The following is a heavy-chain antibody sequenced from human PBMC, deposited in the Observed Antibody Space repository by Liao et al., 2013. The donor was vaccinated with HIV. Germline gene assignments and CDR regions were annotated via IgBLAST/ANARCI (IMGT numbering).Heavy chain of an antibody. CDR2: IYYSGST. CDR3: ARALYFPRGTGFGFDI. D-gene: IGHD1-26*01. V-gene: IGHV4-59*08. CDR1: GGSISSYY. Sequence: QVQLQESGPGLVKPSETLSLTCTVSGGSISSYYWSWIRQPPGKGLECIGYIYYSGSTNFNPSLKSRVTISVDTSKNQFSLNLTSVTAADTAVYYCARALYFPRGTGFGFDIWGQGTMVTVSS. J-gene: IGHJ3*02.